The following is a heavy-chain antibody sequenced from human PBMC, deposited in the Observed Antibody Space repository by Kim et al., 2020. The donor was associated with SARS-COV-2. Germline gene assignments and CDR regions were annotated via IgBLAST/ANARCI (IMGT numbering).Heavy chain of an antibody. CDR3: ASILFSSGWYDLDY. V-gene: IGHV4-61*01. CDR2: IYYSGST. J-gene: IGHJ4*01. Sequence: SETLSLTCTVSGGSVSSGSYYWSWIRQPPGKGLEWIGYIYYSGSTNYSPSLKSRVTISVDTSKNQFSLKLSSVTAADTAVYYCASILFSSGWYDLDYWG. D-gene: IGHD6-19*01. CDR1: GGSVSSGSYY.